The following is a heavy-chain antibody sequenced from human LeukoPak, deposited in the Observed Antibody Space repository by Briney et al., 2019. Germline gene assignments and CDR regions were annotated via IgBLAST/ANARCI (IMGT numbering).Heavy chain of an antibody. V-gene: IGHV4-4*07. CDR1: GGSFSGYY. D-gene: IGHD4-11*01. Sequence: SETMSLTCAVYGGSFSGYYWSWIRQPAGKGLEWIGRIYTSGSTNYNPSLKSRVTMSVDTSKNQFSLKLSSVTAADTAVYYCARDLTTVTTLDYYGMDVWGQGTTVTVSS. CDR3: ARDLTTVTTLDYYGMDV. CDR2: IYTSGST. J-gene: IGHJ6*02.